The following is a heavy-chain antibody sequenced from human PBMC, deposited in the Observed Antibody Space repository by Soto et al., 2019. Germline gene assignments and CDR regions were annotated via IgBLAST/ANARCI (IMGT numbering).Heavy chain of an antibody. CDR2: FDPEDGET. J-gene: IGHJ3*02. CDR1: GYTLTELS. V-gene: IGHV1-24*01. D-gene: IGHD2-2*01. CDR3: ATGPKGYCSSTSCLRDAFDI. Sequence: ASVKVSCKVSGYTLTELSMHWVRQAPGKGLEWMGGFDPEDGETIYEQKFQGRVTMTEDTSTDTAYMELSSLRSEDTAVYYCATGPKGYCSSTSCLRDAFDIWGQGTMVTVSS.